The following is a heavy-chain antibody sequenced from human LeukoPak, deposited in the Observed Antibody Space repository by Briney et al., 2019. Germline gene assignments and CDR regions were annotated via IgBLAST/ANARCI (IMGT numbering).Heavy chain of an antibody. CDR1: GFTFSTYA. D-gene: IGHD1-14*01. J-gene: IGHJ4*02. CDR2: LTGGGGGT. Sequence: GGSLSLSCAASGFTFSTYAMSWVRQAPGKGLEWVSGLTGGGGGTSYADSVKGRFTISRDNSKNTLYLQMNSLRAEDTAVYYCAKDKGAVTGTLDYWGQRTLVTVSS. V-gene: IGHV3-23*01. CDR3: AKDKGAVTGTLDY.